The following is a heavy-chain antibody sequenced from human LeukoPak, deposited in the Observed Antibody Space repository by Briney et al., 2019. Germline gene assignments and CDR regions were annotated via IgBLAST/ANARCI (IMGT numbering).Heavy chain of an antibody. CDR2: VWYDGNNK. CDR3: ARGSGGYYNWFDP. D-gene: IGHD3-10*01. CDR1: GFTFSSYG. V-gene: IGHV3-33*08. Sequence: GGSLRLSCAASGFTFSSYGMHWVRQAPGKGLEWVAVVWYDGNNKYYADSVKGRFTISRDNSKNTLYLQVDSLRAEDTAVYYCARGSGGYYNWFDPWGQGTLVTVSS. J-gene: IGHJ5*02.